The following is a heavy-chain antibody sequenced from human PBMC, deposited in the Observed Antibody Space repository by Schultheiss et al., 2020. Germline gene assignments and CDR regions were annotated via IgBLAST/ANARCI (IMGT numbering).Heavy chain of an antibody. CDR2: IYTSGST. V-gene: IGHV4-61*02. Sequence: SETLSLTCTVSGGSISSSSYYWSWIRQPAGKGLEWIGRIYTSGSTNYNPSLKSRVTISVDTSKNQFSLKLSSVTAADTAVYYCTRGGGYSSSAGPWGQGTLVNVYS. CDR1: GGSISSSSYY. CDR3: TRGGGYSSSAGP. D-gene: IGHD6-6*01. J-gene: IGHJ5*02.